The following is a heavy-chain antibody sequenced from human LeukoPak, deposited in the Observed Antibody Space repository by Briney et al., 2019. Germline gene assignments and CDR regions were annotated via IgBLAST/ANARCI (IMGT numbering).Heavy chain of an antibody. CDR1: GGSISTYY. Sequence: PSETLSLTCTVSGGSISTYYWSWIRQPPGKGLEWIGYIYYSGSTNYNPSLKSRVTMSVDTSKSQFSLKLSSVTAADTAVYYCATSDYGVYYFDYWAREPWSPSPQ. D-gene: IGHD4-17*01. CDR2: IYYSGST. CDR3: ATSDYGVYYFDY. V-gene: IGHV4-59*01. J-gene: IGHJ4*02.